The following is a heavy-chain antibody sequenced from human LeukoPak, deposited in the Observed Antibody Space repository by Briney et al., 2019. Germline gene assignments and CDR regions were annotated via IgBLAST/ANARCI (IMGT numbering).Heavy chain of an antibody. Sequence: SETLSLTCTVSGGSISGSSYYWSWIRQPPGKGLEWIGYIYYSGSTNYNPSLKSRVTISVDTSKNQFSLKLSSVTAADTAVYYCARGLYYDKTGAFDIWGQGTMVTVSS. V-gene: IGHV4-61*01. J-gene: IGHJ3*02. CDR3: ARGLYYDKTGAFDI. CDR1: GGSISGSSYY. D-gene: IGHD3-22*01. CDR2: IYYSGST.